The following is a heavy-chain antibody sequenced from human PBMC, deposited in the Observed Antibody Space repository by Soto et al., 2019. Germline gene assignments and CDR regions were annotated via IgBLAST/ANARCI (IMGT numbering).Heavy chain of an antibody. Sequence: SETLSVTCADYGGSFSGYNWSWIRQPPGKGLEWIGEINHSGSTNYNPSLKSRVTISVDTSKNQFSLKLSSVTAADTAVYYCARIFPGGYCSGGSCYRTPYDAFDIWGQGTMVTVSS. J-gene: IGHJ3*02. CDR2: INHSGST. D-gene: IGHD2-15*01. V-gene: IGHV4-34*01. CDR3: ARIFPGGYCSGGSCYRTPYDAFDI. CDR1: GGSFSGYN.